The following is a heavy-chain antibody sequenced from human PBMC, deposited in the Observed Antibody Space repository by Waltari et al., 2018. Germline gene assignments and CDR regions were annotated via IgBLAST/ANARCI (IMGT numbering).Heavy chain of an antibody. V-gene: IGHV4-34*01. Sequence: QVQLQQWGAGLLKPSETLSLTCAVYGGSFSGYYCSWIRPPPGKGLEWIGEINHSGSTNYNPSLKSRVTISVDTSKNQFSLKLSSVTAADTAVYYCARVASFYYYYGMDVWGQGTTVTVSS. D-gene: IGHD1-7*01. CDR2: INHSGST. J-gene: IGHJ6*02. CDR1: GGSFSGYY. CDR3: ARVASFYYYYGMDV.